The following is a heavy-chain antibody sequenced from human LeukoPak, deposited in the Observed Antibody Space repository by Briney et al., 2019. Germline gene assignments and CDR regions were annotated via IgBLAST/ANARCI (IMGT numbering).Heavy chain of an antibody. CDR1: GGSISSSSYY. J-gene: IGHJ4*02. CDR2: IYYSGST. Sequence: SETLSLTCTVSGGSISSSSYYWGWIRQPPGKGLEWIGSIYYSGSTYYNPSLKSRVTISVDTSKNQFSLKLSSVTAADTAVYYCARGRYFDYWGQGTLVTVSS. CDR3: ARGRYFDY. V-gene: IGHV4-39*07.